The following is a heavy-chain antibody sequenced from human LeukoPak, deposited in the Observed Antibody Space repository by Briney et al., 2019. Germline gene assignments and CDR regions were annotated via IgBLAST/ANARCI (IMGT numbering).Heavy chain of an antibody. J-gene: IGHJ4*02. CDR1: GGSISSHY. D-gene: IGHD3-3*01. Sequence: SETLSLTCTVSGGSISSHYWSWIRQPPGKGLEWIGYIYYSGRTNYNRSLKSRVTISVDTSKNQFSLKLSSVTAADTAVYYCASSVDFWSGYYDYWGQGTLVTVSS. CDR2: IYYSGRT. V-gene: IGHV4-59*08. CDR3: ASSVDFWSGYYDY.